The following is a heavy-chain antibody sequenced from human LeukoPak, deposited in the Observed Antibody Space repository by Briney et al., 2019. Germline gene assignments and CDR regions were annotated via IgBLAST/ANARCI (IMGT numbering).Heavy chain of an antibody. Sequence: GGTLRLSCVASGFTFSSHGMNWVRQAPGKGLEWVSGIIPSGHTTYYADSVRGRFTISRDNSRNTVYLQMNSLRAEDTAVYYCARDLDTAMDYWGQGTLVTVSS. CDR1: GFTFSSHG. J-gene: IGHJ4*02. V-gene: IGHV3-23*01. D-gene: IGHD5-18*01. CDR2: IIPSGHTT. CDR3: ARDLDTAMDY.